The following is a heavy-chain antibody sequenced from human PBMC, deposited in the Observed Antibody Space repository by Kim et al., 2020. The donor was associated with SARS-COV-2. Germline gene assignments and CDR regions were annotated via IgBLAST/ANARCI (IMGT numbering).Heavy chain of an antibody. D-gene: IGHD3-10*01. V-gene: IGHV1-69*13. CDR3: ATAPTMLRRAYYFDS. Sequence: SVKVSCRTSGDSFSNFALSWVRQAAGEGLEWMGGIIPIFHTPKYPQKFQGRVTITADASTSTAYLELSSLRSDDTAIYFCATAPTMLRRAYYFDSWGQG. CDR2: IIPIFHTP. CDR1: GDSFSNFA. J-gene: IGHJ4*02.